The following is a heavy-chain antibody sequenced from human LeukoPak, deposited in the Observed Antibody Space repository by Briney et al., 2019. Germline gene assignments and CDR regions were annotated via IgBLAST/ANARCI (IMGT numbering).Heavy chain of an antibody. Sequence: SVKVSCKASGGTFSSYAISWVRQAPGQGLEWMGGIIPTFGTANYAQKFQGRVTITTDESTSTAYMELSSLRSEDTAVYYCARAGQVVPAAINYYYYMDVWGKGTTVTVSS. V-gene: IGHV1-69*05. D-gene: IGHD2-2*01. CDR1: GGTFSSYA. CDR3: ARAGQVVPAAINYYYYMDV. J-gene: IGHJ6*03. CDR2: IIPTFGTA.